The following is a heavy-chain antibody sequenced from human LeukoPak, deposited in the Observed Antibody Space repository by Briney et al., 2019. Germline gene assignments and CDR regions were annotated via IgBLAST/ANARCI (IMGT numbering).Heavy chain of an antibody. CDR2: IYYSGST. D-gene: IGHD3-10*01. CDR3: AREDYGSGSFDY. CDR1: GGSISSGDYY. J-gene: IGHJ4*02. V-gene: IGHV4-30-4*01. Sequence: SQTLSLTCTVSGGSISSGDYYWSWIRQPPGKGLEWIGYIYYSGSTYYNPSLKSRVTISVDTSKNQFSLKLSSVTAADTAVYYCAREDYGSGSFDYWGQGTLVTVSS.